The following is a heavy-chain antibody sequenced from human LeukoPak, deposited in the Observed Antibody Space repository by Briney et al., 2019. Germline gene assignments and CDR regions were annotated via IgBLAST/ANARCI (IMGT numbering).Heavy chain of an antibody. CDR1: GYTFTGYY. V-gene: IGHV1-2*02. D-gene: IGHD1-26*01. Sequence: ASVKVSCKASGYTFTGYYMHWVRQAPGQGLEWMGWINPNSGGTNYAQKFQGRVTMTRDTSISTAYMELSSLTSGDTAVYYCASHSGYSGSYYSFDYWGQGTLVTVSS. CDR2: INPNSGGT. J-gene: IGHJ4*02. CDR3: ASHSGYSGSYYSFDY.